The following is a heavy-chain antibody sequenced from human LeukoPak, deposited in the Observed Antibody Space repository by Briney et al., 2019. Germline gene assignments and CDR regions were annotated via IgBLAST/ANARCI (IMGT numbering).Heavy chain of an antibody. Sequence: GGSLRLSCVASGFSFSNYWMYWGRQAPGKGLVWVSRINGDGSYTDYADSAKGRFTISRDNAKDTLYLQMNSLRAEDTAVYYCARLGFTRAGYFDYWGQGTLVTVSS. J-gene: IGHJ4*02. CDR3: ARLGFTRAGYFDY. V-gene: IGHV3-74*01. CDR1: GFSFSNYW. D-gene: IGHD2-2*01. CDR2: INGDGSYT.